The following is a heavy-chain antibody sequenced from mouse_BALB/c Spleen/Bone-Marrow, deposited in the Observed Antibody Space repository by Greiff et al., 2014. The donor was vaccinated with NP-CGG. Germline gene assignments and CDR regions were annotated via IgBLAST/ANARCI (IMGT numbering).Heavy chain of an antibody. V-gene: IGHV1S127*01. CDR3: TRMWAY. Sequence: GAELVKPGASVKMSCKASGYTFTSYWLHWVKQRPGQGLEWIGTIDPSDRYTSYNQKFKGKATLTVDTSSSTAYMQLSSLTSEDSAVYYCTRMWAYWGQGTLVTVSA. CDR2: IDPSDRYT. CDR1: GYTFTSYW. J-gene: IGHJ3*01.